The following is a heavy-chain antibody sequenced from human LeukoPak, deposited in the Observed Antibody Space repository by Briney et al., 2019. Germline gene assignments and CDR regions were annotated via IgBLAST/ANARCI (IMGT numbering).Heavy chain of an antibody. CDR2: ISAYNGNT. D-gene: IGHD1-20*01. V-gene: IGHV1-18*01. Sequence: GASVKVSCKASGYTFTSYGISWVRQAPGQGLEWMGWISAYNGNTNYAQKLQGRVTMTTDTSTSTAYMELRSLRSDDTAVYYCARDRKGYNWNPGSFDYCGQGTLVTVSS. CDR1: GYTFTSYG. CDR3: ARDRKGYNWNPGSFDY. J-gene: IGHJ4*02.